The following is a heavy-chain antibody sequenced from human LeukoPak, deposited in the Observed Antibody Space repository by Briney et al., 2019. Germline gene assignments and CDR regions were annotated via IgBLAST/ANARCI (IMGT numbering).Heavy chain of an antibody. CDR2: ISYDGSNK. CDR1: GFTFSSYG. CDR3: AKGGRTGMQCLAIHGY. J-gene: IGHJ4*02. D-gene: IGHD6-19*01. Sequence: PGRSLRLSCAASGFTFSSYGMHWVRQAPGKGLGWVAVISYDGSNKYYADSVKGRFTISRDKSKNTLYLQMNSLRAEDTAVYYCAKGGRTGMQCLAIHGYWGQGTLVTVSS. V-gene: IGHV3-30*18.